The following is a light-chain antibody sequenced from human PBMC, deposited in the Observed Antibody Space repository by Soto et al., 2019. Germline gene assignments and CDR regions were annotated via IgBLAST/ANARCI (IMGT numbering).Light chain of an antibody. V-gene: IGKV3-20*01. CDR3: HQYGRSLT. CDR1: QSVSSSY. Sequence: EIVLTQSPGTLSLSPGERATLSCRASQSVSSSYLAWYQQKPGQAPRLLIYDASSRATGIPDRFSGSGSGTDFTLTISRLETEDLAVYYCHQYGRSLTFGGGTKVEIK. CDR2: DAS. J-gene: IGKJ4*01.